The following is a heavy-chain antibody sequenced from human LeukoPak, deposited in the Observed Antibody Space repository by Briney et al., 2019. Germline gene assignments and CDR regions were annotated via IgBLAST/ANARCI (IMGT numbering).Heavy chain of an antibody. Sequence: SETLSLTCAVYGGSFSGYYWSWIRQPPGKGLEWIGEINHSGSTNYNPSLKSRVTMSVDTSKNQFSLKLSSVTAADTAVYYCARGYYYDSSGFDYWGQGTLVTVSS. CDR2: INHSGST. D-gene: IGHD3-22*01. J-gene: IGHJ4*02. CDR1: GGSFSGYY. V-gene: IGHV4-34*01. CDR3: ARGYYYDSSGFDY.